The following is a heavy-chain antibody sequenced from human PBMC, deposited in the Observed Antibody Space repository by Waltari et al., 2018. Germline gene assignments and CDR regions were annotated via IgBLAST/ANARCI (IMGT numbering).Heavy chain of an antibody. CDR1: GGSISRGSYY. D-gene: IGHD3-10*01. Sequence: QLQLQESGPGLVKPSQTLSLTCTVSGGSISRGSYYWSWIRQPAGKGLEWIGYIYTSGSTNYNPSLKSRVTISVDTSKNQFSLKLSSVTAADTAVYYCASTMVQGVMYYYFDYWGQGTLVTVSS. J-gene: IGHJ4*02. CDR2: IYTSGST. V-gene: IGHV4-61*02. CDR3: ASTMVQGVMYYYFDY.